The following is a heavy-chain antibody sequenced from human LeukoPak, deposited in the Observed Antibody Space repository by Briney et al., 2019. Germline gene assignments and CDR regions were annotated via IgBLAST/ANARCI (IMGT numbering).Heavy chain of an antibody. CDR1: GGSISSGGYY. J-gene: IGHJ1*01. D-gene: IGHD2-2*01. CDR2: IYHSGST. CDR3: ARSDIVVVPAAKGEEH. V-gene: IGHV4-30-2*01. Sequence: SQTLSLTCTVSGGSISSGGYYWRWIRQPPGKGLEWIGYIYHSGSTYYNPSLKSRVTISVDRSKNQFSLKLSSVTAADTAVYYCARSDIVVVPAAKGEEHWGQGTLVTVSS.